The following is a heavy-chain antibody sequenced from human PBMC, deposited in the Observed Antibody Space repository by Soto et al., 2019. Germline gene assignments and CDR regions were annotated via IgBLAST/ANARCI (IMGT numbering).Heavy chain of an antibody. CDR1: GFTFSSYA. J-gene: IGHJ4*02. V-gene: IGHV3-23*01. Sequence: GGSLRLSCAASGFTFSSYAMSWVRQAPGKGLEWVSAISGSGGSTYYADSVKGRFTNSRDNSKNTLYLQMNSLRAEDTAVYYCAKHDSRIVVVVAEKLNPYYFDYWGQGTLVTVSS. D-gene: IGHD2-15*01. CDR2: ISGSGGST. CDR3: AKHDSRIVVVVAEKLNPYYFDY.